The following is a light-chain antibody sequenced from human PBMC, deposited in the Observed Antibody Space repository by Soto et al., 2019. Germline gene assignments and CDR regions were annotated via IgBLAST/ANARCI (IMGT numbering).Light chain of an antibody. CDR2: SAS. J-gene: IGKJ1*01. CDR3: QQFNTSPWT. V-gene: IGKV1-12*01. Sequence: DIQMTQSPSSVSASVGDRVTITCRASQGISSWLAWYQQRPGKAPKLLIYSASTLQSGVPSRFGGSGSGTDFTLTISSLQPDDFATYYCQQFNTSPWTFGQGTKVDIK. CDR1: QGISSW.